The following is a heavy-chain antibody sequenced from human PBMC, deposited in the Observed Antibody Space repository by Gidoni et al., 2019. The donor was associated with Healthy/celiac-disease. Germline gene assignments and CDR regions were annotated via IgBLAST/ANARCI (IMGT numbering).Heavy chain of an antibody. CDR1: GFTFSSYR. D-gene: IGHD3-3*01. J-gene: IGHJ6*03. CDR3: ARDGDYDFWSGYYPTYYYYYMDV. CDR2: ISSSSSTI. Sequence: EVQLVESGGGLVQPGGSLRLSCAASGFTFSSYRMNGVRQAPGKGLEWVSYISSSSSTIYYADSVKGRFTISRDNAKNSLYLQMNSLRDEDTAVYYCARDGDYDFWSGYYPTYYYYYMDVWGKGTTVTVSS. V-gene: IGHV3-48*02.